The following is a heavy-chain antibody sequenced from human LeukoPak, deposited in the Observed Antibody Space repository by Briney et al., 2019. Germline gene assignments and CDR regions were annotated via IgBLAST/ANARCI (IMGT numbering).Heavy chain of an antibody. D-gene: IGHD3-16*02. CDR1: GGSFSGYY. CDR2: INHSGST. Sequence: PSETLSLTCAVYGGSFSGYYWSWIRQPPGKGLEWIGEINHSGSTNYNPSLKSRVTISVDTSKNQFSLKLSSVTAADTAAYYCARVRGGKYDYIWGSYRYLYYFDYWGQGALVTVSS. CDR3: ARVRGGKYDYIWGSYRYLYYFDY. V-gene: IGHV4-34*01. J-gene: IGHJ4*02.